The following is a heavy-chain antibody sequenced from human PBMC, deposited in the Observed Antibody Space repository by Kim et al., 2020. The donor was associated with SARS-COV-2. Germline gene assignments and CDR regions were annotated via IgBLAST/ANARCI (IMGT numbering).Heavy chain of an antibody. CDR2: ISFAGSQK. D-gene: IGHD6-19*01. CDR3: AKDASGIGVDDPFDS. Sequence: GGSLRLSCAASGFTFSIFGMHWVRQAPGKGLEWVALISFAGSQKFYADSVKGRFTISRDNSKSTLFLQVDSLTAEDAVVDYCAKDASGIGVDDPFDSLG. V-gene: IGHV3-30*18. J-gene: IGHJ4*01. CDR1: GFTFSIFG.